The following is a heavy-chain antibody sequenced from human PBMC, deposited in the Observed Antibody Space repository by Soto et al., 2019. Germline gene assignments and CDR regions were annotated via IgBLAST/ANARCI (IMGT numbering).Heavy chain of an antibody. V-gene: IGHV4-59*01. CDR3: AREGKLYCSGGSCYGYYGMDV. J-gene: IGHJ6*02. D-gene: IGHD2-15*01. Sequence: SETLSLTCTVSGGSISSYYWSWIRQPPGKGLEWIGYIYYSGSTNYNPSLKSRVTISVDTSKNQFSLKLSSVTAADTAVYYCAREGKLYCSGGSCYGYYGMDVWGQGTTVTVSS. CDR2: IYYSGST. CDR1: GGSISSYY.